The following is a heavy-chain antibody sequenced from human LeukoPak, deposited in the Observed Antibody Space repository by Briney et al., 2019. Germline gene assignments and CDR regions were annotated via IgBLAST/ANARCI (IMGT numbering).Heavy chain of an antibody. CDR1: GFTFRSYG. CDR2: ISYDGSNK. V-gene: IGHV3-30*18. CDR3: AKEGYYDSSGWGNSMYV. J-gene: IGHJ6*02. D-gene: IGHD3-22*01. Sequence: GGSLRLSCAASGFTFRSYGMLWVRQAPGKGLEWVAVISYDGSNKYYADSVKGRFTISRDNSKNTLYLQMNSLRAEDTAVYYCAKEGYYDSSGWGNSMYVWGQGTTVTVSS.